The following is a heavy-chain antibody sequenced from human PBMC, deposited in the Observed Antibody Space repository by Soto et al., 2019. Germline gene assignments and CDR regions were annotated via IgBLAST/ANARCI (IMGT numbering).Heavy chain of an antibody. J-gene: IGHJ6*01. CDR1: GFTFNRYG. CDR2: ISFDGSDK. D-gene: IGHD4-4*01. Sequence: QMQLVESGGGVVQPGRSLRLSCVASGFTFNRYGMHWVRQAPGKGLEWVALISFDGSDKFYLDSVKGRFTLSRDNSKNTMFLQMTNLRSEDTALYYCAKDRTTGTQGLFYGLDVWGQGTTVTVSS. CDR3: AKDRTTGTQGLFYGLDV. V-gene: IGHV3-30*18.